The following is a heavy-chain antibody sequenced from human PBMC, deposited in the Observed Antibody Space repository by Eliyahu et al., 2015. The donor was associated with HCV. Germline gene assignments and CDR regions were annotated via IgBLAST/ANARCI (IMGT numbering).Heavy chain of an antibody. D-gene: IGHD1-26*01. CDR2: ISGSGGST. J-gene: IGHJ5*02. CDR1: GFTFSXYA. CDR3: AKGQWELQLNNWFDP. V-gene: IGHV3-23*01. Sequence: EVQLLESGGGLVQPGGSLRLSCAASGFTFSXYAXSWVRPAPPGEGLEWVSAISGSGGSTYYADSVKGRFTISRDNSKNTLYLQMNSLRAEDTAVYYCAKGQWELQLNNWFDPWGQGTLVTVSS.